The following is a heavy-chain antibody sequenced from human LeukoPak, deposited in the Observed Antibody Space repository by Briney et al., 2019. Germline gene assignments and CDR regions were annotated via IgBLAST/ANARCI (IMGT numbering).Heavy chain of an antibody. CDR1: GGSISSYY. D-gene: IGHD1-14*01. CDR2: IYYSGST. V-gene: IGHV4-59*12. J-gene: IGHJ5*02. CDR3: ARGLRYKSWFDP. Sequence: PSETLSLTCTVSGGSISSYYWSWIRQPPGKGLEWIGYIYYSGSTNYNPSLKSRVTISVDTSKNQFSLKLSSVTAADTAVYYCARGLRYKSWFDPWGQGTLVTVSS.